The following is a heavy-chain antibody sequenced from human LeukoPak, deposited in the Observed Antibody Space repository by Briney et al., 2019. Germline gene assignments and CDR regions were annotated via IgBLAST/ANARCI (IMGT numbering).Heavy chain of an antibody. J-gene: IGHJ4*02. CDR3: AREAQLASFDY. CDR2: IIPIFGKA. D-gene: IGHD6-13*01. V-gene: IGHV1-69*13. Sequence: ASVKLSCKASGGTFSSYAISWVRQAPGQGLEWMGGIIPIFGKAKYAQKFQGRVTITADECTSTAYMELSSLRSEDTAVYYCAREAQLASFDYWGQGTLVTVSS. CDR1: GGTFSSYA.